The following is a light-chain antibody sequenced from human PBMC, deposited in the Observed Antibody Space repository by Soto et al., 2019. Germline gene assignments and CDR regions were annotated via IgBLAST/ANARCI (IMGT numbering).Light chain of an antibody. CDR1: QDVTTY. V-gene: IGKV1-39*01. CDR3: QQSFSTPIT. J-gene: IGKJ5*01. CDR2: GAS. Sequence: DIEMTQSPASLSASTGDTVTITCRTSQDVTTYLNWYQQKPGKAPKLLIDGASRLRSGVPLRFSGSGSGTDFTLTITDAQPEDFATYYCQQSFSTPITFGQGTRLEIK.